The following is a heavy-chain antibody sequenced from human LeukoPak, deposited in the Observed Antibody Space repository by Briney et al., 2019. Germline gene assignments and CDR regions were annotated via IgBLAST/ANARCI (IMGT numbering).Heavy chain of an antibody. J-gene: IGHJ4*02. V-gene: IGHV4-39*07. Sequence: SETLSLTCTVSGGSIRSSNYYWGWIRQPPGKGLEWIGRIYTSGSTNYNPSLKSRVTISVDTSKNQFSLKLSSVTAADTAVYYCARVLLTGTTDYWGQGTLVTVSS. CDR2: IYTSGST. CDR3: ARVLLTGTTDY. CDR1: GGSIRSSNYY. D-gene: IGHD1-7*01.